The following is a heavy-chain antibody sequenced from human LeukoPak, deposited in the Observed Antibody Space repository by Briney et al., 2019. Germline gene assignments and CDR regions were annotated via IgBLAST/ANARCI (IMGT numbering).Heavy chain of an antibody. CDR1: GGSFSSYA. D-gene: IGHD3-3*01. J-gene: IGHJ6*03. V-gene: IGHV1-69*05. CDR3: ARASIFGVVFYYMDV. Sequence: SVKVSCKASGGSFSSYAISWVRQAPGRGLEWMGGIVPAFGSANYARTFQGRVAITTDESTKTAYMELSSLISEDTAVYYCARASIFGVVFYYMDVWGKGTSVTVSS. CDR2: IVPAFGSA.